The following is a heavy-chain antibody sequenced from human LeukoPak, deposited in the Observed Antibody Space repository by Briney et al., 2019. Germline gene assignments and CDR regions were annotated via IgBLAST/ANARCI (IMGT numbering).Heavy chain of an antibody. Sequence: QPGGSLRLSCAASGFTFSSYAMTWVRQAPGKGLEWVSTVSTSGGGTYYADSVKGRFTISRDNSKNTLYLQMNSLRAEDTAVYYCAKDVIRQQLVRRPLHVVGMDVWGQGTTVTVSS. CDR1: GFTFSSYA. CDR3: AKDVIRQQLVRRPLHVVGMDV. J-gene: IGHJ6*02. CDR2: VSTSGGGT. V-gene: IGHV3-23*01. D-gene: IGHD6-13*01.